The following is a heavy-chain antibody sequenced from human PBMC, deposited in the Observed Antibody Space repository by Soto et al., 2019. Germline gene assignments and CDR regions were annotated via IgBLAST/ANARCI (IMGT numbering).Heavy chain of an antibody. D-gene: IGHD3-10*01. V-gene: IGHV3-23*01. Sequence: SLRLSCAASGFTFSSYAMSWVRQAPGKGLEWVSAISGSGGSTYYADSVKGRFTISRDNSKNMLYLQMNSLRAEDTAVYYCAKVLGVSSGRYYYGMDVWGQGTTVTVSS. CDR3: AKVLGVSSGRYYYGMDV. CDR1: GFTFSSYA. CDR2: ISGSGGST. J-gene: IGHJ6*02.